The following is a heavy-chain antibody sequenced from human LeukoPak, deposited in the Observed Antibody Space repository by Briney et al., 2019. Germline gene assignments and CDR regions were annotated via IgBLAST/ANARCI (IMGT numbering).Heavy chain of an antibody. CDR1: GFTFSSYA. Sequence: GGSLRLSCAASGFTFSSYAMSWVRQAPGKGLEWVSAISGSGGGTFYADSVKGRFTISRDNSKNTLYMQMNSLRAEDTAVYYCAKDGSGAAAADYYFDYWGQGTLVTVSS. J-gene: IGHJ4*02. D-gene: IGHD3-10*01. CDR2: ISGSGGGT. V-gene: IGHV3-23*01. CDR3: AKDGSGAAAADYYFDY.